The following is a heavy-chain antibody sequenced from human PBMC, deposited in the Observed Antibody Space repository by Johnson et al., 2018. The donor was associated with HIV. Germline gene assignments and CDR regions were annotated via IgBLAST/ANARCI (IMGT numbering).Heavy chain of an antibody. CDR3: AKEGGRGGWYSYAFDI. Sequence: QMQLVESGGGVVQPGGSLRLSCVASGFTFSGYWMTWVRQAPGKGLEWVAIISYDETYKDYADSVKGRFTISRDNSKNTLYLQMNSLRAEDMALYFCAKEGGRGGWYSYAFDIWGRGTMVTVSS. J-gene: IGHJ3*02. D-gene: IGHD6-19*01. CDR2: ISYDETYK. CDR1: GFTFSGYW. V-gene: IGHV3-30*18.